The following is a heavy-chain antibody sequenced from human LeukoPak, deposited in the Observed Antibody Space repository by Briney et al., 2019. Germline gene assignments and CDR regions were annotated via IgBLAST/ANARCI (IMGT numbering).Heavy chain of an antibody. CDR3: ARDGDYSENGYDNWFDP. Sequence: PSETLSLTCTVSGGSISSHFWSWIRQPPGNGLEWIGYIYNSGITNYNPSLKSRVTMSVDTSKNQFSLKLSSVTAADTAVYYCARDGDYSENGYDNWFDPWGQGTLVTVSS. CDR2: IYNSGIT. J-gene: IGHJ5*02. V-gene: IGHV4-59*11. D-gene: IGHD4-11*01. CDR1: GGSISSHF.